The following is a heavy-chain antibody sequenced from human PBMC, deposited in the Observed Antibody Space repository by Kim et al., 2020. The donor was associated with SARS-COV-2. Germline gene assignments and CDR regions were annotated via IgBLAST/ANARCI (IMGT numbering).Heavy chain of an antibody. CDR1: GYTFTSYA. J-gene: IGHJ4*02. CDR2: INAGNGNT. D-gene: IGHD2-15*01. CDR3: ARDFNPRWPEYDY. V-gene: IGHV1-3*01. Sequence: ASVKVSCKASGYTFTSYAMHWVRQAPGQRLEWMGWINAGNGNTKYSQKFQGRVTITRDTSASTAYMELSSLRSEDTAVYYCARDFNPRWPEYDYWGQGTLVTVSS.